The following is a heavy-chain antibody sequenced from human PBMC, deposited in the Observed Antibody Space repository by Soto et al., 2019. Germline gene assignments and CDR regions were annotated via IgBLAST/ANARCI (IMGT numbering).Heavy chain of an antibody. J-gene: IGHJ6*02. CDR2: IYYSGST. V-gene: IGHV4-59*01. CDR3: ARAVYDFWSGYYSYYYYGMDV. CDR1: GGSISSYY. Sequence: SETLSLTCTVSGGSISSYYWSWIRQPPGKGLEWIGYIYYSGSTNYNPSLKSRVTISVDTSKNQFSLKLSSVTAADTAVYYCARAVYDFWSGYYSYYYYGMDVWGQGTTGTVSS. D-gene: IGHD3-3*01.